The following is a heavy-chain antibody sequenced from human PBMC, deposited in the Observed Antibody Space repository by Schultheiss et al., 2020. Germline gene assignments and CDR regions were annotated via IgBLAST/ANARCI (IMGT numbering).Heavy chain of an antibody. Sequence: GGSLRLSCAASGFTFSSYAMSWVRQAPGKGLEWVSAISGSGGSTYYADSVKGRFTISRDNAKNSLYLQMNSLRAEDTAVYYCARGLSSSWGGGYFDYWGQGTLVTVSS. V-gene: IGHV3-23*01. D-gene: IGHD6-13*01. CDR2: ISGSGGST. CDR1: GFTFSSYA. J-gene: IGHJ4*02. CDR3: ARGLSSSWGGGYFDY.